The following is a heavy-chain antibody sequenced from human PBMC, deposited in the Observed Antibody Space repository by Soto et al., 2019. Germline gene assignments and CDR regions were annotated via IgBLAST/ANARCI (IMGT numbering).Heavy chain of an antibody. J-gene: IGHJ6*02. CDR3: ARDLEYYDSSGYLGYYGMDV. V-gene: IGHV3-30-3*01. Sequence: PGGSLRLSCAASGFTFSSYAMHWVRQAPGKGLEWVAVISYDGSNKYYADSVKGRFTISRDNSKNTLYLQMNSLRAEDTAVYYWARDLEYYDSSGYLGYYGMDVWGQGTTVTVSS. CDR2: ISYDGSNK. D-gene: IGHD3-22*01. CDR1: GFTFSSYA.